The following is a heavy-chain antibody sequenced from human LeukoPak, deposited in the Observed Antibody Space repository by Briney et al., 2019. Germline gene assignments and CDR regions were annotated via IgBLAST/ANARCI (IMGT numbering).Heavy chain of an antibody. CDR1: GGSISSGGYY. J-gene: IGHJ4*02. CDR2: SYYSGST. D-gene: IGHD3-10*01. Sequence: PSETLSLTCTVSGGSISSGGYYWSWIRQHPGKGLEWTGYSYYSGSTNYNPSLKSRVTISLDTSKNQFSLKLTSVTAADTAVYYCAKSGSYYGSTSGWGQGTLVTVSP. V-gene: IGHV4-31*02. CDR3: AKSGSYYGSTSG.